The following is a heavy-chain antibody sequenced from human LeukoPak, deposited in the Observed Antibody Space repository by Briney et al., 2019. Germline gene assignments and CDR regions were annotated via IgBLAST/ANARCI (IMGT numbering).Heavy chain of an antibody. D-gene: IGHD3-9*01. CDR1: GGSISSSSYY. V-gene: IGHV4-39*07. CDR3: ARDPYYDILTGDYMEFTRGYFDY. J-gene: IGHJ4*02. CDR2: IYYSGNT. Sequence: SETLSLTCTVSGGSISSSSYYWGWIRQPPGKGLEWIGSIYYSGNTYYNPSLESRVTLSLDTSKNQFSLKLSSVTAADTAVYCCARDPYYDILTGDYMEFTRGYFDYWGQGTLVTVSS.